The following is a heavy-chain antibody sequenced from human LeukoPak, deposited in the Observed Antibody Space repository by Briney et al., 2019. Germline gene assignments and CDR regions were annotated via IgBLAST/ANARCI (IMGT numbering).Heavy chain of an antibody. V-gene: IGHV3-7*01. CDR1: GFSLSGYW. CDR2: IGKDGSWI. CDR3: ARDLDFYATDY. J-gene: IGHJ4*02. Sequence: PGGSLRLSCAASGFSLSGYWMSWVRQAPGQGLEWVANIGKDGSWIHYADSVKGRFTISRDNAKNSLYLQMDSLRADDPAIYYCARDLDFYATDYWGQGTLVTVSS. D-gene: IGHD2/OR15-2a*01.